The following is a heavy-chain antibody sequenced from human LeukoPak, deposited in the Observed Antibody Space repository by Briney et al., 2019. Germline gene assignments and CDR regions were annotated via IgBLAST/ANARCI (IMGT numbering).Heavy chain of an antibody. V-gene: IGHV3-30-3*01. Sequence: GGPLRLSCAASGFTFSSYAMHWVRQAPGKGLEWVAVISYDGSNKYYADSVKGRFTISRDNSKNTLYLQMNSLRAEDTAVYYCASGARTALDYWGQGTLVTVSS. D-gene: IGHD2-8*02. CDR3: ASGARTALDY. CDR2: ISYDGSNK. J-gene: IGHJ4*02. CDR1: GFTFSSYA.